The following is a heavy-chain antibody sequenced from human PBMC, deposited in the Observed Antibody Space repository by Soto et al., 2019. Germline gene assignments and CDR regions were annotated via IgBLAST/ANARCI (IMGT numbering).Heavy chain of an antibody. V-gene: IGHV1-69*06. CDR2: IIPIFGTA. CDR3: ARDGPYCSGGSCYSGPLLEYGMDV. Sequence: ASVKVSCKASGGTFSSYAISWVRQAPGQGLEWMGGIIPIFGTANYAQKFQGRVTITADKSTSTAYMELSGLRSEDTAVYYCARDGPYCSGGSCYSGPLLEYGMDVWGQGTTVTVSS. J-gene: IGHJ6*02. CDR1: GGTFSSYA. D-gene: IGHD2-15*01.